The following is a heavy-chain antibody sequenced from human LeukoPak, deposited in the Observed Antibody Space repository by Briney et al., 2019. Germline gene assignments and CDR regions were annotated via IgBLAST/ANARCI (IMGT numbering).Heavy chain of an antibody. D-gene: IGHD1-26*01. CDR3: ARDRSGSYYNDAFDI. CDR1: GGSFSGYC. CDR2: INHSGST. J-gene: IGHJ3*02. V-gene: IGHV4-34*01. Sequence: SETLSLTCAVYGGSFSGYCWSWIRQPPGKGLEWIGEINHSGSTNYNPSLKSRVTISVDTSKNQFSLKLSSVTAADTAVYYCARDRSGSYYNDAFDIWGQGTMVTVSS.